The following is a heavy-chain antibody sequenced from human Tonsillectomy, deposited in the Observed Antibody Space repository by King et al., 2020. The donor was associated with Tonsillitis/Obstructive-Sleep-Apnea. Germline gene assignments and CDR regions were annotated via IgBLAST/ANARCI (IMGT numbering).Heavy chain of an antibody. CDR1: GYTFIIYG. CDR3: ARQLDFWSGIDY. CDR2: ISGYKGNT. J-gene: IGHJ4*02. V-gene: IGHV1-18*01. D-gene: IGHD3-3*01. Sequence: VQLVESGAEVKKPGASVKVSCKPSGYTFIIYGITWVRQAHGQGLEWMGWISGYKGNTHYAQKLQGRVTMTTDTSTSTVYMELRSLRSDDTAVYYCARQLDFWSGIDYWGQGTLVTVSS.